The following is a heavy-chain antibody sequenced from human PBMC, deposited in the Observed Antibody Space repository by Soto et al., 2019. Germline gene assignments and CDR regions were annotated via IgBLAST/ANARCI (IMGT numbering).Heavy chain of an antibody. J-gene: IGHJ4*02. CDR2: IYYIGYT. Sequence: SDTLSLSFTVSGGSISDSDLSWIRQPPGKGLEWIGYIYYIGYTNYNPYPKSLVTISADTSKNQLSLRVSSVTAAETAVYYCAGRDRSNEEYNAFDXWGQGSLVTVSX. CDR3: AGRDRSNEEYNAFDX. CDR1: GGSISDSD. V-gene: IGHV4-59*01. D-gene: IGHD1-1*01.